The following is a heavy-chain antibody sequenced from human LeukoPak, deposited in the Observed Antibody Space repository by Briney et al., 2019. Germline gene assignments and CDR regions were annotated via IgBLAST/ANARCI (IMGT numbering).Heavy chain of an antibody. V-gene: IGHV4-39*07. CDR3: ASLYYDILTGPFDY. CDR2: IYYSGST. J-gene: IGHJ4*02. CDR1: GGSISSSSYY. D-gene: IGHD3-9*01. Sequence: SETLSLTCTVSGGSISSSSYYWGWIRQPPGKGLEWIGSIYYSGSTYYNPSLESRVTISVNTSKNQFSLKLSSVTAADTAVYYCASLYYDILTGPFDYWGQGTLVTVSS.